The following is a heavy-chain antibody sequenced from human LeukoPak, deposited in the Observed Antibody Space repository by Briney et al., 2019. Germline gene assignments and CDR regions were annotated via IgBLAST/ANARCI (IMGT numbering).Heavy chain of an antibody. D-gene: IGHD4-11*01. Sequence: GGSLRLSCAVSGFTFSSNYMSWVRQAPGKGLEWVSVIYSGDSTYYAHSVSGRFTISRHNSKNTLYLQMNSLRAEDTAVYYCARDSNYAFDYWGQGTLVTVSS. V-gene: IGHV3-66*01. CDR3: ARDSNYAFDY. CDR1: GFTFSSNY. CDR2: IYSGDST. J-gene: IGHJ4*02.